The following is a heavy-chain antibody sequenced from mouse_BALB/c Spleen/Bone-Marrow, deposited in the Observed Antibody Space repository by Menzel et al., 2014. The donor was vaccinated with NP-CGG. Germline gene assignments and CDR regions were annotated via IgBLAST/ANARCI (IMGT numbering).Heavy chain of an antibody. Sequence: QVQLQHSGPELVKPGASVEISCKASGYAFSSSWMNWVKQRPGQGLEWIGRIYPGDGDTNYNGKFKGKATLTADKSSSTAYMQLSSLTSVDSAAYFCARGGNYRFDYWGQGTTLTVSS. CDR3: ARGGNYRFDY. V-gene: IGHV1-82*01. CDR2: IYPGDGDT. J-gene: IGHJ2*01. D-gene: IGHD2-1*01. CDR1: GYAFSSSW.